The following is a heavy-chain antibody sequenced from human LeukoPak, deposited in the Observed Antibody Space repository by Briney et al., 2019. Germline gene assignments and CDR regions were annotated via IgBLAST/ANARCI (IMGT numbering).Heavy chain of an antibody. V-gene: IGHV4-39*07. J-gene: IGHJ5*02. Sequence: SQTLSLTCTVSGGSISSSSYYWGWIRQPPGKGLEWIGSIYYSGSTYYNPSLKSRVTISVDTSKNQFSLKLSSVTAADTAVYYCARDLRGRFGELLQGFDPWGQGTLVTVSS. CDR3: ARDLRGRFGELLQGFDP. CDR1: GGSISSSSYY. D-gene: IGHD3-10*01. CDR2: IYYSGST.